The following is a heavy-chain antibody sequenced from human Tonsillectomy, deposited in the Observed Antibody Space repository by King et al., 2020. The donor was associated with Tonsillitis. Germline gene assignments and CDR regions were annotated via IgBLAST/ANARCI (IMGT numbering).Heavy chain of an antibody. D-gene: IGHD3-16*01. V-gene: IGHV3-53*04. CDR2: IYSGGST. CDR1: GFNVKSNY. Sequence: DVQLVESGGGLVQPGGSLRLSCAASGFNVKSNYMSWVRQAPGKGLEWVSVIYSGGSTYYADSVKGRFTISRHNSKNTLYLQMNSLTTEDTAVYYCASETSEFGGPRTGFEYWGQGTLVTVSS. CDR3: ASETSEFGGPRTGFEY. J-gene: IGHJ4*02.